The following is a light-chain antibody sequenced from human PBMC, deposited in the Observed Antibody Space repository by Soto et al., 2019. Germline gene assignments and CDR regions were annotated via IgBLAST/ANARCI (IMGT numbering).Light chain of an antibody. J-gene: IGKJ4*01. V-gene: IGKV3-20*01. CDR2: GTS. Sequence: EIVLTQSPGTLCLSPGERATLPCRASQSVKSSYLAWYQHKPGQAPRLLIYGTSSRATGIPDRFSGSGSGTDFTLSISRLEPEDFAVYYCQQYNKWPLTFGGGTKVDIK. CDR3: QQYNKWPLT. CDR1: QSVKSSY.